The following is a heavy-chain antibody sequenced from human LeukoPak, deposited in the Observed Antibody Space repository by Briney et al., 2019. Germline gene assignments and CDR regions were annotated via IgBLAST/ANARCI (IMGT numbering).Heavy chain of an antibody. Sequence: SVKVSCKASGGTFSSYAISWVRQAPGQGLEWMGRIIPILGIANYARKFQGRVTITADKSTSTAYMELSSLRSEDTAVYYCARITTAHHAFDIWGQGTMVTVSS. V-gene: IGHV1-69*04. CDR2: IIPILGIA. CDR1: GGTFSSYA. CDR3: ARITTAHHAFDI. D-gene: IGHD4-17*01. J-gene: IGHJ3*02.